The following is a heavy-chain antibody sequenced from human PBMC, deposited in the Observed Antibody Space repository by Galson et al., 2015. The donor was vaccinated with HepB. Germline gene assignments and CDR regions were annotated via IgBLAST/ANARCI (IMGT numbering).Heavy chain of an antibody. CDR1: GFTFSTYA. V-gene: IGHV3-23*01. J-gene: IGHJ4*02. D-gene: IGHD5-18*01. CDR3: ARDRDGYHY. Sequence: SLRLSCAASGFTFSTYALSWVRQAPGKGLEWVSVISHSGSVTHYADSVKGRFTISRDNSKNTVYLQMNSLRVDDSAVYYCARDRDGYHYWGQGTLVTVSS. CDR2: ISHSGSVT.